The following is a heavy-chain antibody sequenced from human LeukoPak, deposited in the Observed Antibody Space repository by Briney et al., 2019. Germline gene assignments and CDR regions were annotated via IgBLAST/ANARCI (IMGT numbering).Heavy chain of an antibody. Sequence: GGSLRLSCAASGFTVSSNYMSWVRQAPGKGLEWVSVIYSGGSTYSADSVKGRFTISRDNSKNTLYLQMNSLRAEDTAVYYCARDSSGYYRHFDYWGQGTLVTVSS. CDR1: GFTVSSNY. V-gene: IGHV3-53*05. D-gene: IGHD3-22*01. J-gene: IGHJ4*02. CDR3: ARDSSGYYRHFDY. CDR2: IYSGGST.